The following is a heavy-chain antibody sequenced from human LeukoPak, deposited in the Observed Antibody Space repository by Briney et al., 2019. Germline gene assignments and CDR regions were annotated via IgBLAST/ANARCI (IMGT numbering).Heavy chain of an antibody. CDR2: ISSSGTTI. V-gene: IGHV3-48*04. D-gene: IGHD6-13*01. CDR3: ARDLSSTWYYFDC. J-gene: IGHJ4*02. Sequence: GGSLRLSCAASGFTFSSYSMNWVRQAPGKGLEWISYISSSGTTIFYADSVKGRFTISRDNAKNSLYLQMNSLRAEDTAVYYCARDLSSTWYYFDCWGQGTLVTVSS. CDR1: GFTFSSYS.